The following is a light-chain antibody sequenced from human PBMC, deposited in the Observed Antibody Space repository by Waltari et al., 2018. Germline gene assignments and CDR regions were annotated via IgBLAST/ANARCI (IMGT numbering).Light chain of an antibody. V-gene: IGKV3-20*01. CDR3: QQYGNSPTT. J-gene: IGKJ2*01. CDR2: GAS. CDR1: QSVANNY. Sequence: ETVLTQSPDTLSLSPGEGVTLSCRASQSVANNYLAWYRQRPGQAPRLLIYGASSRASGIPDRFSGSGSGTDFTLTIRNLEPEDFAVYYCQQYGNSPTTFGRGTKLDIK.